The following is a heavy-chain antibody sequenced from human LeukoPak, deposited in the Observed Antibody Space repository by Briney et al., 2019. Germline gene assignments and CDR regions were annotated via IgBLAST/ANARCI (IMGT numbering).Heavy chain of an antibody. Sequence: GALRLSCAASGFTFSSYWMHWVRQALGKGLVWVSRINSDGSSTSYADSVKGRFTISRDNAKNTLYLQMNSLRAEDTAVYYCAKRPSDYGDYVSYFDYWGQGTLVTVSS. V-gene: IGHV3-74*01. CDR1: GFTFSSYW. J-gene: IGHJ4*02. CDR2: INSDGSST. D-gene: IGHD4-17*01. CDR3: AKRPSDYGDYVSYFDY.